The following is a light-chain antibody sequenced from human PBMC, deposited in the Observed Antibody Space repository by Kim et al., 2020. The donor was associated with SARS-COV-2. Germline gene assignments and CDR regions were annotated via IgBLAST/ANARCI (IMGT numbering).Light chain of an antibody. CDR3: QQYNNWPPIT. V-gene: IGKV3-15*01. CDR2: GAS. CDR1: QSVSSN. J-gene: IGKJ5*01. Sequence: SPGDSVTLSCRASQSVSSNLDWYQQKPGQAPRLLIYGASTRATGIPARFSGSGSGTEFTLTISSLQSEDFAVYYCQQYNNWPPITFGQGTRLEIK.